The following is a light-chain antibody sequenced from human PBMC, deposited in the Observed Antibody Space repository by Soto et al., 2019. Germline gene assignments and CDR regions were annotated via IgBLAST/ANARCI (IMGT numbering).Light chain of an antibody. CDR3: CSYAGSYTLV. CDR2: DVS. CDR1: SSDVGGYNY. Sequence: QSVLTQPRSVSRSPGQSVTISCTGTSSDVGGYNYVSWYQQHPGKAPKLMIYDVSKRPSGVPDRFSGSKSGNTASLTISGLQAEDEADYYCCSYAGSYTLVFGTGTKLTVL. V-gene: IGLV2-11*01. J-gene: IGLJ1*01.